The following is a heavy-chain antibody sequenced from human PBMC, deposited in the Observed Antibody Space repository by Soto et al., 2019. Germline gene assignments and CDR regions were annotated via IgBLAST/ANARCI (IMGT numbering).Heavy chain of an antibody. CDR3: ARGLEFKIFGVPRGNYYYQMDV. Sequence: QVQLVQSGADVKKPGASVKVSCQASGYTFTSYDINWVRQATGQGLEWMGSINPNRGDTGYAQKSQGRVTMTRNTSITTAYMELNSLRSEDTAVYYCARGLEFKIFGVPRGNYYYQMDVWGKGTTVTVSS. CDR2: INPNRGDT. V-gene: IGHV1-8*01. J-gene: IGHJ6*03. D-gene: IGHD3-3*01. CDR1: GYTFTSYD.